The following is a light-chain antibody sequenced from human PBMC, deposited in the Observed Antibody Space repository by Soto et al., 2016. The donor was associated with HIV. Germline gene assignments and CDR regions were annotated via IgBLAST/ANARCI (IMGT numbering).Light chain of an antibody. CDR1: QSLRNANGYDY. CDR3: MQTLRTPYT. CDR2: SVS. V-gene: IGKV2-28*01. J-gene: IGKJ1*01. Sequence: DLVLSQSPLSLTVTPGEPASISCRSTQSLRNANGYDYVSWYQQRPGQPPHLLLFSVSRRASGVPERFSGSGSGTDFTLKISTIETEDVGVYYCMQTLRTPYTFGQRTRVEI.